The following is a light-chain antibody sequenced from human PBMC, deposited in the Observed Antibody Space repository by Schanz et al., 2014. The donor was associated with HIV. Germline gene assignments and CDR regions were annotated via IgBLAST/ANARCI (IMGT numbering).Light chain of an antibody. CDR1: SGDIGYY. CDR2: ERT. Sequence: QSALTQPPSASGSPGQSVTLSCTETSGDIGYYVSWYQHHPGKAPKLLISERTKRPSGVPNRFSGSKSGNTASLTVSGLLAEDEGDYYCSSLAADNTLVFGGGTKLTVL. CDR3: SSLAADNTLV. J-gene: IGLJ2*01. V-gene: IGLV2-8*01.